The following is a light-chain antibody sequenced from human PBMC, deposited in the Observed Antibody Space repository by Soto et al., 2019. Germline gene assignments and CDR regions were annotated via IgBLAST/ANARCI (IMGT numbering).Light chain of an antibody. J-gene: IGLJ1*01. V-gene: IGLV2-14*01. Sequence: QSVLTQPASVSGSPGQSITISCTGTSSDVGGYNYVSWYQQHPGKAPNLMIYDVSNRPSGVSNRFSGSKSANTASLTISGLQAEDEADYYCSSYTSSSTRVFGTGTKLTVL. CDR1: SSDVGGYNY. CDR2: DVS. CDR3: SSYTSSSTRV.